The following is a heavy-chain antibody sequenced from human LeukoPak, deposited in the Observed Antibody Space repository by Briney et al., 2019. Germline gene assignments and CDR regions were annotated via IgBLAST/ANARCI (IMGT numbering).Heavy chain of an antibody. D-gene: IGHD3-22*01. CDR2: IYHSGST. V-gene: IGHV4-38-2*01. J-gene: IGHJ3*02. CDR3: ARVNNYYDSSGYYNDAFDI. CDR1: GYSISSGYY. Sequence: PSETLSLTXAVSGYSISSGYYWGWIRQPPGKGLEWIGSIYHSGSTYYNPSLKSRVTISVDTSKNQFSLKLSSVTAADTAVYYCARVNNYYDSSGYYNDAFDIWGQGTMVTVSS.